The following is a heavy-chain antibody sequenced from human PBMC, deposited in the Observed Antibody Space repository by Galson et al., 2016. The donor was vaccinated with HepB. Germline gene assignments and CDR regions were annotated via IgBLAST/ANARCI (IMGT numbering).Heavy chain of an antibody. J-gene: IGHJ4*02. CDR1: GFSFSSHW. CDR3: ARTFLNYNDSSDRLLLAAYYDF. D-gene: IGHD3-22*01. V-gene: IGHV3-74*03. CDR2: IDTDGSRT. Sequence: SLRLSCAASGFSFSSHWMHWVRQAPGKGLVWVSRIDTDGSRTTYADSVKGRFTISRDNAKNTLYPQMNSLRAEDTAVYFRARTFLNYNDSSDRLLLAAYYDFWGQGALVTVSS.